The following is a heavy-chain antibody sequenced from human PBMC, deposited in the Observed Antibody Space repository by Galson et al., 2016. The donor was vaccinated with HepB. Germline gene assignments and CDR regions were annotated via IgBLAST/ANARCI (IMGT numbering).Heavy chain of an antibody. Sequence: SVKVSCKASGYSFTSFAINWVRQAPGQGLEWMGWINTNTGNPTYAQNFTGRLVFSLDTSVRTTYLQISSLRAEDTAVYYCARDRGILLLNDYWGQGTLVTVPS. V-gene: IGHV7-4-1*02. CDR1: GYSFTSFA. D-gene: IGHD2-15*01. CDR3: ARDRGILLLNDY. J-gene: IGHJ4*02. CDR2: INTNTGNP.